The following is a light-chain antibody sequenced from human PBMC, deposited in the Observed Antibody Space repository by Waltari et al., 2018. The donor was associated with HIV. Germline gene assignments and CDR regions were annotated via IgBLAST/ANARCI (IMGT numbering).Light chain of an antibody. CDR2: DVS. V-gene: IGLV2-14*01. CDR3: SSYTSSSTYV. CDR1: SRDVGGYNY. Sequence: QSALTQPASVSGSPGQSITISCTGTSRDVGGYNYVSWYQQYPGKAPKLMIYDVSKRPSGVSNRFSGSKSGNTASLTISGLQAEDEADYYCSSYTSSSTYVFGTGTKVTVL. J-gene: IGLJ1*01.